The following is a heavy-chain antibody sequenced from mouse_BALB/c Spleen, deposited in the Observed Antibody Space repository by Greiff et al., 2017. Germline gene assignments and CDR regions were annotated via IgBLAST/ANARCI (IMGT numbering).Heavy chain of an antibody. CDR3: AKGGSYFDY. Sequence: QVQLQQPGAELVKPGASVKMSCKASGYTFTSYNMHWVKQTPGQGLEWIGAIYPGNGDTSYNQKFKGKATLTADKSSSTAYMQLSSLTSEDSAVYYCAKGGSYFDYWGQGTTLTVSS. V-gene: IGHV1-12*01. CDR1: GYTFTSYN. J-gene: IGHJ2*01. CDR2: IYPGNGDT.